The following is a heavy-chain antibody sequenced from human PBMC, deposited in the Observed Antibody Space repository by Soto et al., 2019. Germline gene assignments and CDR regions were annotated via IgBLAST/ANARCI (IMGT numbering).Heavy chain of an antibody. D-gene: IGHD6-13*01. CDR3: ARAKLGSLGNYYYGMDV. Sequence: PSETLSLTCAFYCGSFIGYYWSWIRQPPGKGLEWIGEINHSGSTNYNPSLKSRVTISVDTSKNQFSLKLSSVTAADTAVYYCARAKLGSLGNYYYGMDVWGQGTTVTV. CDR1: CGSFIGYY. CDR2: INHSGST. J-gene: IGHJ6*02. V-gene: IGHV4-34*01.